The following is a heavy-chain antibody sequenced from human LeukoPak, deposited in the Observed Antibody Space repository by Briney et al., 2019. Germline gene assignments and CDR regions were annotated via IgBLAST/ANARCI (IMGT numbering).Heavy chain of an antibody. D-gene: IGHD3-16*01. CDR3: ARLAITGSYTYDDY. CDR2: ISGSGGTT. V-gene: IGHV3-23*01. Sequence: HTGGSLRLSCAASGFTFSSYAMSWVRQAPGKGLEWVSAISGSGGTTYYADSVKGRFTISRDNSKNTLYLQISSLRAEDTAVYYCARLAITGSYTYDDYWGQGTPVTVSS. CDR1: GFTFSSYA. J-gene: IGHJ4*02.